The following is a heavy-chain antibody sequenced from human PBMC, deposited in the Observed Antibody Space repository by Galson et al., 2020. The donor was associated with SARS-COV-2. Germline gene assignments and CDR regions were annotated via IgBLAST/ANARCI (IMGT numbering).Heavy chain of an antibody. CDR1: GGSLSSGGYS. CDR2: IYHSGST. Sequence: SETLSLTCAVSGGSLSSGGYSWRWIRQPPGKGLEWIGYIYHSGSTYYNPSLKSRVTITVDRSKNQFSLKLSSVTAADTAVYYCARGKAITMVRGVIPWFDPWGQGTLVTVSS. J-gene: IGHJ5*02. D-gene: IGHD3-10*01. CDR3: ARGKAITMVRGVIPWFDP. V-gene: IGHV4-30-2*01.